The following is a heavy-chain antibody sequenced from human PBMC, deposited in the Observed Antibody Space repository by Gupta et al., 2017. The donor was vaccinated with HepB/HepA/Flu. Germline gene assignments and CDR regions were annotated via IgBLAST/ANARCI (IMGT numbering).Heavy chain of an antibody. V-gene: IGHV3-23*01. CDR3: AKGYSSSYFFED. Sequence: EVHLLESGGDLAQPGGSLRLSCAASGFTFTKLAMPWVRQAPGKGLEWVSAISSSAVSTYYADSVQGRFTISRDNSRNTLYLQMNSLRAEDTAVYYCAKGYSSSYFFEDWGQGTLVTVSS. CDR1: GFTFTKLA. J-gene: IGHJ4*02. D-gene: IGHD5-18*01. CDR2: ISSSAVST.